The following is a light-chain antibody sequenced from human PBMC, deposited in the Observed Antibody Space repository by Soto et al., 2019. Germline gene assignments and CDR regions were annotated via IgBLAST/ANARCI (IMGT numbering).Light chain of an antibody. CDR3: SSYRASSTTHYV. Sequence: QLVLTQPASLSGSPGQSITISCTGTGSDIGGYNYVSWYQQHPGKAPKLIIHDVTNRPSGVSDRFFGSKSGNTASLTISGLQAEDEADYYCSSYRASSTTHYVFGTGTKVTVL. CDR2: DVT. V-gene: IGLV2-14*03. CDR1: GSDIGGYNY. J-gene: IGLJ1*01.